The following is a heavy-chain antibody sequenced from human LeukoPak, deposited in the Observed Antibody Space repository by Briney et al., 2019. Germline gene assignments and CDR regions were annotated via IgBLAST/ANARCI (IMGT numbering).Heavy chain of an antibody. CDR1: GFSFSSYW. J-gene: IGHJ4*02. CDR3: ARGGRYYDILTGYYNAFDY. V-gene: IGHV3-74*01. Sequence: GGSLRLSCAASGFSFSSYWMHWVRQAPGKGLVWVSRINTDGSSTSYADSVKGRFTISRDNAKNTLYLQMNSLRAEDTAVYYCARGGRYYDILTGYYNAFDYWGQGTLVTVSS. D-gene: IGHD3-9*01. CDR2: INTDGSST.